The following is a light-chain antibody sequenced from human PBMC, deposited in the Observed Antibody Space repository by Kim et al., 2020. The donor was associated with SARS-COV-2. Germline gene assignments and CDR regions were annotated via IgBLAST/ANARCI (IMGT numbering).Light chain of an antibody. J-gene: IGKJ4*01. CDR3: QQYDSHPT. V-gene: IGKV1-5*01. CDR2: DAS. Sequence: SASVGDSVTITCRASQSISRSLAWYQQKPGKAPKVLIYDASSLEGGVPIRFSGRGSGTVFTLTILSLQPDDFATYYCQQYDSHPTFGGGTKVDIK. CDR1: QSISRS.